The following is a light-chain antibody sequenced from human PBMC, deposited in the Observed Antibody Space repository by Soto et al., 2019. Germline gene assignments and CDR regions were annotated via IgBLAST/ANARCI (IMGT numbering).Light chain of an antibody. J-gene: IGKJ1*01. CDR2: GAS. V-gene: IGKV3D-7*01. Sequence: EIVLTQSPATLSLSPGERATLSCRASQSVSNNYLAWYQQKPGQAPRLLIYGASTRATGIPARFSGSGSGTEFTLTISSLQSEDFAVYYCQQYLTSPKTFGQGTKVDSK. CDR3: QQYLTSPKT. CDR1: QSVSNNY.